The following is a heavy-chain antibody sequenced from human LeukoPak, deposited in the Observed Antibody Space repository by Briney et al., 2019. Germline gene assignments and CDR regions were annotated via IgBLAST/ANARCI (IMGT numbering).Heavy chain of an antibody. V-gene: IGHV3-30*18. CDR1: GFTFSSYG. Sequence: GGSLRLSCAASGFTFSSYGMHWVRQAPGKGLEWVAVISYDGSNKYYADSVKGRFTISRDNSKNTLYLQMNSLRAEDTAVYYCAKASRGSGSYGAFDYWGQGTLVTVSS. CDR2: ISYDGSNK. D-gene: IGHD3-10*01. J-gene: IGHJ4*02. CDR3: AKASRGSGSYGAFDY.